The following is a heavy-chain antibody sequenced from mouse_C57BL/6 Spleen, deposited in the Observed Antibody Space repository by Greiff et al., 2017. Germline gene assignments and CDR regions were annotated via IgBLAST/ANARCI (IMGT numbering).Heavy chain of an antibody. V-gene: IGHV5-6*01. D-gene: IGHD3-3*01. CDR1: GFTFSSYG. CDR2: ISSGGSYT. CDR3: ARQGTWGAMDY. J-gene: IGHJ4*01. Sequence: EVQLVESGGDLVKPGGSLKLSCAASGFTFSSYGMSWVRQTPDKRLEWVATISSGGSYTYYPDSVKGRFTISRDNAKNTLYLQMSSLKSEDTAMYYCARQGTWGAMDYWGQGTSVTVSS.